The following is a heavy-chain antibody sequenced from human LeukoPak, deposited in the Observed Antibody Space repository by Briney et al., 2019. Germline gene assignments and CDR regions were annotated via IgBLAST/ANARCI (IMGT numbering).Heavy chain of an antibody. V-gene: IGHV4-39*01. J-gene: IGHJ4*02. D-gene: IGHD5-18*01. CDR2: IYYSGST. CDR1: GGSISSSSYY. CDR3: ARHTRHSYALTDIDY. Sequence: PSETLSLTCTVSGGSISSSSYYWGWIRQPPGKGLGWIGSIYYSGSTYYNPSLKSRVTISVDASKNQFSLKLSSVTAADTAVYYCARHTRHSYALTDIDYWGQGTLVTVSS.